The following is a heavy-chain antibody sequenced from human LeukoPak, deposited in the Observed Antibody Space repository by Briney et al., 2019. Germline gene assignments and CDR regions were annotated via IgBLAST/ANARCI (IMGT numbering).Heavy chain of an antibody. D-gene: IGHD3-22*01. V-gene: IGHV3-30-3*01. CDR3: ARGDSLNY. Sequence: GRSLRLSCAASGFTFSSYAMHWVRQAPGKGLEWVAVISYDGSNKYYADSVKGRFTISRDNSKNALYLQMNSLRAEDTAVYYCARGDSLNYWGQGTLVTVSS. CDR1: GFTFSSYA. CDR2: ISYDGSNK. J-gene: IGHJ4*02.